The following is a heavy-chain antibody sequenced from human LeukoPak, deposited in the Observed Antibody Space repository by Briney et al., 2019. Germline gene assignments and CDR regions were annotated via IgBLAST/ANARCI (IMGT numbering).Heavy chain of an antibody. CDR3: AAMTTVTMYSYFFDS. V-gene: IGHV4-59*01. CDR1: DDSITIYY. D-gene: IGHD4-17*01. CDR2: IDHTGIT. Sequence: NPSETLSLTCTVSDDSITIYYWTWIRQPPGKGLEWIGYIDHTGITNYNPSLNSRVTISRDTSKNHFSLELSSATAADTAIYYCAAMTTVTMYSYFFDSWGQGTLLTVSS. J-gene: IGHJ4*02.